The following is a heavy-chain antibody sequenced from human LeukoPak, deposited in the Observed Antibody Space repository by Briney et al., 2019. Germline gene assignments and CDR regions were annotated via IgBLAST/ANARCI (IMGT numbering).Heavy chain of an antibody. D-gene: IGHD3-3*01. Sequence: GGSLRLSCAASGFTFSSYSMNWVRQAPGKGLEWVSSISSSSSYIYYADSVKGRFTISRDNAKNSLYLQMNSLRAEDTAVYYCARGHILEWLHPFDCWGQGTLVTVSS. J-gene: IGHJ4*02. CDR3: ARGHILEWLHPFDC. CDR2: ISSSSSYI. CDR1: GFTFSSYS. V-gene: IGHV3-21*01.